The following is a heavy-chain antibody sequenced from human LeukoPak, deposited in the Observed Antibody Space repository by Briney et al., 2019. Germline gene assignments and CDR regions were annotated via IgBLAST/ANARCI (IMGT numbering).Heavy chain of an antibody. D-gene: IGHD3-9*01. CDR2: IPYDGIDE. V-gene: IGHV3-30*02. CDR1: GFSFSSYG. Sequence: AGSLRLSCAASGFSFSSYGMHWVRQRPGRGPEWVALIPYDGIDENYADFAKGRFTISRDNLKNTVYLLINSVRTEDTAVYYCAKDSTGYHPGYWGQGTLVTVSS. J-gene: IGHJ4*02. CDR3: AKDSTGYHPGY.